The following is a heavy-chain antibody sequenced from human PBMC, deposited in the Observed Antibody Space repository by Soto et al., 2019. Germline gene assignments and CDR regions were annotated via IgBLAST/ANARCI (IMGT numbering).Heavy chain of an antibody. Sequence: SETLSLTCTVSGGSISSYYWSWIRQPPGKGLEWIGYIYYSGSTNYNPSLKSRVTISVDTSKNQFSLKLSSVTAADTAVYYCARLDGYNPYYFDYWGQGTLVTVSS. CDR1: GGSISSYY. J-gene: IGHJ4*02. D-gene: IGHD5-12*01. CDR2: IYYSGST. CDR3: ARLDGYNPYYFDY. V-gene: IGHV4-59*01.